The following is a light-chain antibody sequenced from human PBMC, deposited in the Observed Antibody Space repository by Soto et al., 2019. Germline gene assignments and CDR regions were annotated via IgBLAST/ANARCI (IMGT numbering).Light chain of an antibody. CDR1: QSISNY. CDR2: AAS. J-gene: IGKJ3*01. CDR3: HQSYTSLFT. Sequence: DIQMTPSPSSLSASVGDRVTITCRASQSISNYLNWYQQKPGKAPKLLIYAASSLQSGVPSRFSGSGPGRDFTHTMSGLQPGDFAPYSCHQSYTSLFTCGPGSNVDI. V-gene: IGKV1-39*01.